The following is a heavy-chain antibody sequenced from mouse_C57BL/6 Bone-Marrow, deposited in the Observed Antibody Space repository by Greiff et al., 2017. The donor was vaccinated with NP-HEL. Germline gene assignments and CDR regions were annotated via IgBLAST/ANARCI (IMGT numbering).Heavy chain of an antibody. CDR2: ISNGGGST. V-gene: IGHV5-12*01. CDR3: AGFSVRWYFDV. J-gene: IGHJ1*03. D-gene: IGHD2-14*01. Sequence: EVKVVESGGGLVQPGGSLKLSCAASGFTFSDYYMYWVRQTPEKGLEWVAYISNGGGSTYYPDIVKGRFTISRDNAKNTLYLQMSRLKSEDTAMYYYAGFSVRWYFDVWGTGTTVTVSS. CDR1: GFTFSDYY.